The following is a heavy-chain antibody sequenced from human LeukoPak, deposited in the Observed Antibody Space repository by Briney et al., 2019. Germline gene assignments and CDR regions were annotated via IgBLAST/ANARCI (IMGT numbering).Heavy chain of an antibody. J-gene: IGHJ3*02. Sequence: SETLSLTCTVPGGSISSYYWSWIRQPPGKGLEWIGYIYYSGSTNYNPSLKSRVTISVDTSKNQLSLKLSSVTAADTAVYYCARQGYYYDSSDAFDIWGQGTMVTVSS. D-gene: IGHD3-22*01. CDR2: IYYSGST. CDR1: GGSISSYY. CDR3: ARQGYYYDSSDAFDI. V-gene: IGHV4-59*08.